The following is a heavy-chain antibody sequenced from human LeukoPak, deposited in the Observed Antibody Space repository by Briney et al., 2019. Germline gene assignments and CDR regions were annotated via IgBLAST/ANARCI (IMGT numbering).Heavy chain of an antibody. D-gene: IGHD3-22*01. CDR1: GFTFSSYE. Sequence: GGSLRLSCAVSGFTFSSYEMNWVRQAPGKGLEWVSYISSSGSTIYYADSVKGRFTISRDNAKNSLYLQMNSLRAEDTAVYYCATREVVGRYYYYYGMDVWGQGTTVTVSS. V-gene: IGHV3-48*03. CDR2: ISSSGSTI. J-gene: IGHJ6*02. CDR3: ATREVVGRYYYYYGMDV.